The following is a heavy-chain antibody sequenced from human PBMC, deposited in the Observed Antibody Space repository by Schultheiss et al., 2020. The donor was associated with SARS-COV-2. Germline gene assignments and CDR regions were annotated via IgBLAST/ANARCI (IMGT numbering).Heavy chain of an antibody. CDR3: ARTGWDAFDI. CDR2: IYYSGST. D-gene: IGHD2-2*01. Sequence: SETLSLSCTVSGGSISSGGYYWSWIRQHPGKGLEWIGYIYYSGSTYYNPSLKSRVTISVDTSKNQFSLKLSSVTAADTAVYYCARTGWDAFDIWGQGTMVTVSS. CDR1: GGSISSGGYY. V-gene: IGHV4-31*03. J-gene: IGHJ3*02.